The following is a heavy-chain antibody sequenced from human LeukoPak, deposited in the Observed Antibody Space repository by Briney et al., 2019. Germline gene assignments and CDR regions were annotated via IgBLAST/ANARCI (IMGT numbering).Heavy chain of an antibody. J-gene: IGHJ6*03. CDR2: ITYDGSNK. D-gene: IGHD6-19*01. V-gene: IGHV3-30-3*01. CDR1: GFTFSSYA. CDR3: AREGSGWRNTYYSYYMDV. Sequence: GGSLRLSCAASGFTFSSYAMHWVRQAPGKGLEWVAVITYDGSNKYYADSVKGRFTISRDNSKNTLYLQMNSLRAEDTAVYYCAREGSGWRNTYYSYYMDVWGKGPTVTVSS.